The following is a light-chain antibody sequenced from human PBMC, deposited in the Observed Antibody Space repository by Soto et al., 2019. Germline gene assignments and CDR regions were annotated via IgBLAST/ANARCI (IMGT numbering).Light chain of an antibody. CDR1: RDVSRSF. Sequence: EIVLTQSPGTLSLSPGERATLSCRASRDVSRSFLAWYQQKVGQAPRLLIYGASTRATGVPARFSGSGSGTEFTLTISSLQSEDFAVYYCQQYNNWPPITFGQGTRL. J-gene: IGKJ5*01. CDR2: GAS. CDR3: QQYNNWPPIT. V-gene: IGKV3-15*01.